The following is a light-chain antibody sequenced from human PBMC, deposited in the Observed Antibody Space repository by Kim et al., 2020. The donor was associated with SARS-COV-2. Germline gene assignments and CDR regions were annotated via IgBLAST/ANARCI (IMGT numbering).Light chain of an antibody. CDR2: GAS. J-gene: IGKJ2*01. CDR3: HQYNKWPRT. CDR1: QTVSSN. Sequence: SVSPGERAPLSCRASQTVSSNLAWYQQKPGQAPRLLISGASSRATGIPARFSSSGSGTEFTLTISSLQSEDFAVYYCHQYNKWPRTFGQGTKLEI. V-gene: IGKV3-15*01.